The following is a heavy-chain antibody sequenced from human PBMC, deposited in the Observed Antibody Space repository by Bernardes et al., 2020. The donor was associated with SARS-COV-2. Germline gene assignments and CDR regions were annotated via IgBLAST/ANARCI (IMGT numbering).Heavy chain of an antibody. CDR2: ISYDGSNQ. CDR3: AKDQGGSYSWYYYGMDV. D-gene: IGHD1-26*01. J-gene: IGHJ6*02. Sequence: VGALILSCAASGFTFRSYGMHWVRQAPGPGLAWVAVISYDGSNQYYADSVKGRFTISRDNSKNTLYLQMNSLRAEDTAVYYCAKDQGGSYSWYYYGMDVWGQGTTVTVSS. V-gene: IGHV3-30*18. CDR1: GFTFRSYG.